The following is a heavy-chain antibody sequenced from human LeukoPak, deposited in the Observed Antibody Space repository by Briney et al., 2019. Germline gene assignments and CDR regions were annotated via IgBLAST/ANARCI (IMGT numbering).Heavy chain of an antibody. Sequence: GGSLRLSCAASGFTFSSYSMNWVRQAPGKGLEWVANIHEDGSDKYYVDSVKGRFTISRDNAKNSLYLQINSLSAEDTAVYYCARGGSSWFPLDYWGQGTLVTVSS. V-gene: IGHV3-7*04. J-gene: IGHJ4*02. CDR1: GFTFSSYS. CDR3: ARGGSSWFPLDY. CDR2: IHEDGSDK. D-gene: IGHD6-13*01.